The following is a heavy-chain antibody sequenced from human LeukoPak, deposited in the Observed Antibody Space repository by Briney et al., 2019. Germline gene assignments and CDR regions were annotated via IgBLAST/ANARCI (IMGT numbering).Heavy chain of an antibody. CDR3: ASDEGGGNSGTFDY. CDR1: GGTFSSYA. CDR2: IIPIFGTA. Sequence: GASVKVSCKASGGTFSSYAISWVRQAPGQGLEWMGGIIPIFGTANYAQKFQGRVTITADESTSTAYMELSSLRSEDTAVYYCASDEGGGNSGTFDYWGQGTLVTVSS. J-gene: IGHJ4*02. D-gene: IGHD4-23*01. V-gene: IGHV1-69*13.